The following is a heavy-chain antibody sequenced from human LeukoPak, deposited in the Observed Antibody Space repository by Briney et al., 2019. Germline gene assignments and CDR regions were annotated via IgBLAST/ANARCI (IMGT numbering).Heavy chain of an antibody. CDR3: ARLPDPYYYYYMDV. CDR1: GFSFSTYD. V-gene: IGHV3-48*03. Sequence: GGSLRLSCAASGFSFSTYDMNWVHQAPGKGLEWVSYTTSTGRTTYYADSVKGRFTISRDNAKHSLYLQMNSLRVEDTAVYYCARLPDPYYYYYMDVWGKGTTVTVSS. CDR2: TTSTGRTT. J-gene: IGHJ6*03.